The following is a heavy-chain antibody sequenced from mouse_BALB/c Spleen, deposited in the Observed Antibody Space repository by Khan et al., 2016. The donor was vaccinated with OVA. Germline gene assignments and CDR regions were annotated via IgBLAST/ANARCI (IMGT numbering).Heavy chain of an antibody. J-gene: IGHJ3*01. Sequence: QVQLQQPGAELVRPGVSVKISCKGSGYTFTDFTMHWVKQSHAKSLEWIGVISTYYGDVTYNQKFKGKATMTVDKSSSTAYMELARLTSEDSAIFKCTRGGGGDRFAYWGQGTLVTVSA. CDR3: TRGGGGDRFAY. CDR2: ISTYYGDV. CDR1: GYTFTDFT. V-gene: IGHV1S137*01.